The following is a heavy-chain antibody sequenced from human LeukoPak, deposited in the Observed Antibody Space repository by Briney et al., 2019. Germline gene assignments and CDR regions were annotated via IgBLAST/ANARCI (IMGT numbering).Heavy chain of an antibody. CDR2: ITWNSANI. D-gene: IGHD3-9*01. CDR1: GFTFEEHV. V-gene: IGHV3-9*01. CDR3: AKDMRDYDVFTGYFPFDY. Sequence: HPGGSLRLSCAASGFTFEEHVMHWVRHAPGKGLEWVSGITWNSANILYADSVKGRFTISRDNAKNSLYLQMNSLRPEDTALYYCAKDMRDYDVFTGYFPFDYWGQGTLVAVSP. J-gene: IGHJ4*02.